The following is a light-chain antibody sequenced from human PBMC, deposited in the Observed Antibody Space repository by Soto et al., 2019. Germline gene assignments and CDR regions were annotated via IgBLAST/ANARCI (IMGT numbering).Light chain of an antibody. Sequence: DIQMTQSPSCLSASVGDRVTIACRTSQSVKYLNWYQQTPGKAPKLLIFAVSGLHSGVSSRFSGSGSGTNFTHTISSLQREDFSTCFCQQSDIAPLTFGGGTKVDIK. CDR1: QSVKY. CDR3: QQSDIAPLT. CDR2: AVS. J-gene: IGKJ4*01. V-gene: IGKV1-39*01.